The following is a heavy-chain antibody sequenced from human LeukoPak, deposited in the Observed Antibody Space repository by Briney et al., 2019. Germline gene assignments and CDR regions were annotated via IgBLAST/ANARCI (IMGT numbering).Heavy chain of an antibody. CDR2: IYSGGGT. J-gene: IGHJ4*02. V-gene: IGHV3-53*01. CDR1: GFTVSSNY. CDR3: ARARGYCSSTSCHLHFDY. D-gene: IGHD2-2*01. Sequence: GGSLRLSCAASGFTVSSNYMSWVRQAPGKGLEWVSVIYSGGGTYYADSVKGRFTISRDNSKNTLYLQMYSLRAEDTAVYYCARARGYCSSTSCHLHFDYWGQGTLVTVSS.